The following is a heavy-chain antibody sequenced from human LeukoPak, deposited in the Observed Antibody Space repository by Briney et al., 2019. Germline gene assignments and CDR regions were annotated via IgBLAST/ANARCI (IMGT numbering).Heavy chain of an antibody. CDR3: ARLPRYGFWS. D-gene: IGHD3-3*01. J-gene: IGHJ4*02. Sequence: SETLSLTCTVSGGSISINNYYWGWIRQPPGKGLEWIGNVYYSGSTYYNPSLKSRVTISVDTSKNQFSLKLSSVTAADTAVYYCARLPRYGFWSWGQGTLVTVSS. V-gene: IGHV4-39*01. CDR2: VYYSGST. CDR1: GGSISINNYY.